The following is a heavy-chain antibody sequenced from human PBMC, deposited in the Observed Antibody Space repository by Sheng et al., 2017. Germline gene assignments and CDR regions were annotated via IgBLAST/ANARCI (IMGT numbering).Heavy chain of an antibody. CDR2: IYYSGST. Sequence: QLQLQESGPGLVKPSETLSLTCTVSGGSISSSSYYWGWIRQPPGKGLEWIGSIYYSGSTYYNPSLKSRVTISVDTSKNQFSLKLSSVTAADTAVYYCAREDSSGWWDYYMDVWGPRDHGHRLL. J-gene: IGHJ6*03. V-gene: IGHV4-39*07. D-gene: IGHD6-19*01. CDR1: GGSISSSSYY. CDR3: AREDSSGWWDYYMDV.